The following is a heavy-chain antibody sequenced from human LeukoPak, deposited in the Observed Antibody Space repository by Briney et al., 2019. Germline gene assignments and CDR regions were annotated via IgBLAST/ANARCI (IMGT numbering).Heavy chain of an antibody. V-gene: IGHV3-7*01. J-gene: IGHJ4*02. D-gene: IGHD2-2*01. CDR1: GFTFSSYW. CDR2: IKQDGSEK. CDR3: AREVVPSRGGYFDY. Sequence: TGGSLRLSCVASGFTFSSYWMSWVRQAPGKGLEWVANIKQDGSEKYYVDSVKGRFTISRDNAKNSLYLQMNSLRAEDTAVYYCAREVVPSRGGYFDYWGQGTLVAVSS.